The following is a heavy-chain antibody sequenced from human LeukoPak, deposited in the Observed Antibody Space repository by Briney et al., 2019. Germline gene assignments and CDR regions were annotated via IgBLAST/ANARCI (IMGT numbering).Heavy chain of an antibody. CDR3: ARELTGFDY. J-gene: IGHJ4*02. V-gene: IGHV6-1*01. CDR2: TYYRSKWYN. Sequence: SQTLSLTCAISGDSVSSINGAWNWVRQSPSRGLEWLGRTYYRSKWYNEYAISVKSPITINADTSKNQFSLQLNSVTPEDTAVYYCARELTGFDYWGQGTLVTVSS. CDR1: GDSVSSINGA. D-gene: IGHD7-27*01.